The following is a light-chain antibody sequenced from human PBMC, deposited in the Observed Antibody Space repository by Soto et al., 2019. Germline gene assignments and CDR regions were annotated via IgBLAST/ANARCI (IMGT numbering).Light chain of an antibody. CDR3: QHYNSYSEA. Sequence: DIQMTQSPSTLSVSVGDRVTITWGASQTISSLLAWYQQKPGKAPKLLIYKASTLKSGVPSRLRGSGSGTEFTLTISSLQPDDFATYYCQHYNSYSEAFGHGTKVDIK. V-gene: IGKV1-5*03. CDR1: QTISSL. J-gene: IGKJ1*01. CDR2: KAS.